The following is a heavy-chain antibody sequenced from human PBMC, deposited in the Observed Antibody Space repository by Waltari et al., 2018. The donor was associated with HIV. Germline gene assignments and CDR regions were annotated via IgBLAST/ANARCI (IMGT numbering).Heavy chain of an antibody. CDR3: AKDGSNHYEFWSGWTPEYCGMDA. D-gene: IGHD3-3*01. CDR2: IRYDGMSK. J-gene: IGHJ6*02. Sequence: QAQVVESGGRVVQPGESLRPSCGGSGFSFRRYGMPWARQAPGQGLEWVAFIRYDGMSKYYGDCVKGRFTICRDNAKNTVSLRMNTLRSDDTALYYCAKDGSNHYEFWSGWTPEYCGMDALGRGTAVIVS. CDR1: GFSFRRYG. V-gene: IGHV3-30*02.